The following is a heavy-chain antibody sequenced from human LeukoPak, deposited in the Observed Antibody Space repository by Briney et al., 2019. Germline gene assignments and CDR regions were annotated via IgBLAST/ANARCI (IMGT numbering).Heavy chain of an antibody. D-gene: IGHD3-22*01. J-gene: IGHJ4*02. V-gene: IGHV3-7*01. CDR1: GFTFSSYW. CDR2: IKQDGSEK. CDR3: ARRRYYYDSSGYYYQTYYFDC. Sequence: GGSLRLSCAASGFTFSSYWMSWVRQAPGKGLEWVANIKQDGSEKYYVDSVKGRFTISRDNAKNSLYLQMNSLRAEDTAVYYCARRRYYYDSSGYYYQTYYFDCWGQGTLVTVSS.